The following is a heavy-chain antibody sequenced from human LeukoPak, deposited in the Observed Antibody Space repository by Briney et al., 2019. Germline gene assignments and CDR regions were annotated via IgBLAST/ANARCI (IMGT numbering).Heavy chain of an antibody. CDR3: ARERGIRDAFDF. CDR2: ISVGRGDS. D-gene: IGHD1-14*01. CDR1: GYTFTSYT. V-gene: IGHV1-3*03. Sequence: ASVNDSRKASGYTFTSYTIHWVRQAPGQSLEWMGWISVGRGDSKCSQEFPGRVTLTRDTSATTAYLEVSSLRPEDMAVYYCARERGIRDAFDFWGQGTMVTVSS. J-gene: IGHJ3*01.